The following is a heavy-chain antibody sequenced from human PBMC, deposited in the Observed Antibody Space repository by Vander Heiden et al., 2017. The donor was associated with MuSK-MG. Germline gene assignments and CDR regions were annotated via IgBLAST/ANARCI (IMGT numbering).Heavy chain of an antibody. CDR2: ISSSGRTI. CDR3: ARGSSGWCDY. V-gene: IGHV3-48*03. Sequence: EVQLVESGGGLVQPGGSLRLSCAASGFTFSSYEMNWVRQAPGKGLEWVSYISSSGRTIDYADSVKGRFTISRDNAKNSLYLKMNRLRAEDTAVYDGARGSSGWCDYWGQGTLVTVSS. J-gene: IGHJ4*02. CDR1: GFTFSSYE. D-gene: IGHD2-8*01.